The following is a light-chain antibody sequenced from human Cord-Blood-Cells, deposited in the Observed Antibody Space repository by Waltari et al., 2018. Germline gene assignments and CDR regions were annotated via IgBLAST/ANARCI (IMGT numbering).Light chain of an antibody. CDR3: QQYYSTPYT. CDR2: WAS. J-gene: IGKJ2*01. V-gene: IGKV4-1*01. Sequence: DIVITESPDSLDVSMGESSTIHCKSSKSVLYSSNNKNYLAWYQQKPVQPPKLLINWASTRESRVPDRVSGSGSETDITLTISSLQAEDVAVYYYQQYYSTPYTFGQGTKLEIK. CDR1: KSVLYSSNNKNY.